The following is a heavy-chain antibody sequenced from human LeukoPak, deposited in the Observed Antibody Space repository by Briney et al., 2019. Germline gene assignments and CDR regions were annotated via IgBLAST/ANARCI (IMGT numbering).Heavy chain of an antibody. CDR1: GFTFSSYS. CDR2: ISSSSSYI. J-gene: IGHJ3*02. Sequence: GGSLRLSCAASGFTFSSYSMNWVRQAPGKGLEWVSSISSSSSYINYADSVKGRFTISRDNAKNSLYLQMNSLRAEDTAVYYCARDFVSVVVPAAVDAFDIWGQGTMVTVSS. D-gene: IGHD2-2*01. V-gene: IGHV3-21*01. CDR3: ARDFVSVVVPAAVDAFDI.